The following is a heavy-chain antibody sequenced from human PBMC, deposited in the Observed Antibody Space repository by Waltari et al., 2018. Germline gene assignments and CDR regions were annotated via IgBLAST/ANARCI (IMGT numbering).Heavy chain of an antibody. CDR3: ARGEGGANEY. V-gene: IGHV3-48*03. CDR1: GFTLRNYE. Sequence: EVQLVESGGGLVQPGGSLRLCGAASGFTLRNYEMNWVRQAPGKGLDWVSYISSGASTIFYADSVKGRFTISRDNAKNSVYLEMNSLRADDTAIYYCARGEGGANEYWGQGTLVTVSS. J-gene: IGHJ4*01. CDR2: ISSGASTI. D-gene: IGHD1-26*01.